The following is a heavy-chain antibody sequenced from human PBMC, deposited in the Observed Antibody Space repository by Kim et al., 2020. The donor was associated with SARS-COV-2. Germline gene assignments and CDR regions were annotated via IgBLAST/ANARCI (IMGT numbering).Heavy chain of an antibody. Sequence: GGSLRLSCAVSGVSISSHGMHWVRQAPGKGLEWVAIITYDGSEKYYVDSVKGRFTISRDNSKDMLYLQMNTMRAEDTAVYYCERAESTYCGGYGCYSAGWDSWGQGTLVTVSS. CDR2: ITYDGSEK. J-gene: IGHJ4*02. CDR3: ERAESTYCGGYGCYSAGWDS. V-gene: IGHV3-30*03. CDR1: GVSISSHG. D-gene: IGHD2-15*01.